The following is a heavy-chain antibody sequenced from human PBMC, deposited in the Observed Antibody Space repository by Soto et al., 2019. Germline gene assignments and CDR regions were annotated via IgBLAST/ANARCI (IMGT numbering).Heavy chain of an antibody. Sequence: QVQLVQSGAEVKKPGASVKVSCKASGYTFSGYYMHWVRQAPGQGLEWMGWINPNSGATNYAQKFQGWVTMTRDTYTSRAHMELTRLSSDHTAADYCARGGIQLWLRLNYFDYWGQGTLVTVSS. CDR1: GYTFSGYY. CDR2: INPNSGAT. J-gene: IGHJ4*02. D-gene: IGHD5-18*01. V-gene: IGHV1-2*04. CDR3: ARGGIQLWLRLNYFDY.